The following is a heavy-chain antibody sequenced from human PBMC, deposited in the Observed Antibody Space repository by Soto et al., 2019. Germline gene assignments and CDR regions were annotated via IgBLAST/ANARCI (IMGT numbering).Heavy chain of an antibody. V-gene: IGHV1-69*01. CDR1: GGTFSSYA. J-gene: IGHJ6*02. CDR3: ARERVATYCSGCSCPYYYYCMDV. Sequence: QVQLVQSGAEVKKPGSSVKVSCKASGGTFSSYAISWVRQAPGQGLEWMGGIIPIFGTANYAQKVQGRVMIAGHESTSTAYLELSSLRSDDTAVYYCARERVATYCSGCSCPYYYYCMDVWGQGTTVT. D-gene: IGHD2-15*01. CDR2: IIPIFGTA.